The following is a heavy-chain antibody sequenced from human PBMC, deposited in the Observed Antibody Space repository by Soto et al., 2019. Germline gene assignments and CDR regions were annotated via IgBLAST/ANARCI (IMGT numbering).Heavy chain of an antibody. CDR2: ISYDGSNK. D-gene: IGHD6-13*01. CDR3: AKDRIRSGAGSSSWSNYYYYYGMDV. V-gene: IGHV3-30*18. CDR1: GFTFSSYG. Sequence: QVQLVESGGGVVQPGRSLRLSCAASGFTFSSYGMHWVRQAPGKGLEWVAVISYDGSNKYYADSVKGRFTISRDNSKNTLYLQMNSLRAEDTAVYYCAKDRIRSGAGSSSWSNYYYYYGMDVWGQGTTVTVSS. J-gene: IGHJ6*02.